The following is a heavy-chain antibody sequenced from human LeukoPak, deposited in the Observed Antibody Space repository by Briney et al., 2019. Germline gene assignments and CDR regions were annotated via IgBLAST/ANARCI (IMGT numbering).Heavy chain of an antibody. V-gene: IGHV4-59*01. CDR3: ARVYYDSSGYPYYYYYYMDV. D-gene: IGHD3-22*01. CDR2: IYYSGST. Sequence: KASETLSLTCTVSGGSISSYYWSWIRQPPGKGLEWIGYIYYSGSTNYNPSLKSRVTISVDTSKNQFSLKLSSVTAADTAVYYCARVYYDSSGYPYYYYYYMDVWGKGTTVTVSS. CDR1: GGSISSYY. J-gene: IGHJ6*03.